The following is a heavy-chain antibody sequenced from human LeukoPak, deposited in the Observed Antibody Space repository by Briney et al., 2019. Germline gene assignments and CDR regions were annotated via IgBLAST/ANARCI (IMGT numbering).Heavy chain of an antibody. D-gene: IGHD1-26*01. Sequence: GRSLRLSCAPSGFTFDDYAMHWVRQAPGKGLEWVSGISWNSGSIGYADSVKGRFTISRDNAKNSLYLQMNSLRAEDMALYYCAKDIGGSFPGSAFDIWGQGTMVTVS. CDR2: ISWNSGSI. CDR1: GFTFDDYA. J-gene: IGHJ3*02. V-gene: IGHV3-9*03. CDR3: AKDIGGSFPGSAFDI.